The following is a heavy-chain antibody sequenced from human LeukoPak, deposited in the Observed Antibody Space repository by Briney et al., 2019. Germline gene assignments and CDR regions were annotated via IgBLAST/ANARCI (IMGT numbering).Heavy chain of an antibody. CDR1: GGSIKTSSYY. D-gene: IGHD1-26*01. V-gene: IGHV4-39*01. Sequence: SQTLSLTCTVSGGSIKTSSYYWGWIRQPPGKGLEWIGRIYYTGTTYYNPSLKSRVSISLDTSKNQFSLKLTSVTAADTAVYFCAAGWWEFDFWGQGTLVTVSS. CDR2: IYYTGTT. J-gene: IGHJ4*02. CDR3: AAGWWEFDF.